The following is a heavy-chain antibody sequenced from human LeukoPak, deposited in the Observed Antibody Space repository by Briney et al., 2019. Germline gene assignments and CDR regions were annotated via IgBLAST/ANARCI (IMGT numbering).Heavy chain of an antibody. CDR2: ISSNGGST. D-gene: IGHD5-24*01. CDR1: GFTVSSYA. V-gene: IGHV3-64*01. J-gene: IGHJ4*02. CDR3: ARGVEMATRDY. Sequence: PGGSLRLSCAASGFTVSSYAMYWVRQAPGKGLEYVSGISSNGGSTHYANSVKGRFTISRDNSKNTLYLQMGSLRGEDMAVYYCARGVEMATRDYWGQGTLVTVSS.